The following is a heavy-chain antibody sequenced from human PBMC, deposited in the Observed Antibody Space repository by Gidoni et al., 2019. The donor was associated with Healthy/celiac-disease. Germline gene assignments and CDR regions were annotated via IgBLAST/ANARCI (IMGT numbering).Heavy chain of an antibody. CDR1: GFSLSTSAVG. CDR3: AHSQYYYDSSGNYYFDY. D-gene: IGHD3-22*01. V-gene: IGHV2-5*02. CDR2: IYWDDDK. J-gene: IGHJ4*02. Sequence: QITLKESGPTLVKPTQTLTLTCTFTGFSLSTSAVGVGWIHQPPGKALEWLALIYWDDDKRYSPSLKSRLTITKDTSKNQVVLTMTNMDPVDTATYYCAHSQYYYDSSGNYYFDYWGQGTLVTVSS.